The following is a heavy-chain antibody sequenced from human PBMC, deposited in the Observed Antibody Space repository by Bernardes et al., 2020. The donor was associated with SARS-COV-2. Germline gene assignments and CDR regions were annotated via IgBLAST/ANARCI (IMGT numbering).Heavy chain of an antibody. CDR1: GYTFTSYG. Sequence: ASVKVSCKASGYTFTSYGISWVRQAPGQGLEWMGWISAYTGNTNYAQKLQGRVTMTTDTSTSTAYMELRSLRSDDTAVYYCARDLLIVVVSTQITGRYYYGMDVWGQGTTVTVSS. J-gene: IGHJ6*02. D-gene: IGHD3-22*01. CDR3: ARDLLIVVVSTQITGRYYYGMDV. V-gene: IGHV1-18*04. CDR2: ISAYTGNT.